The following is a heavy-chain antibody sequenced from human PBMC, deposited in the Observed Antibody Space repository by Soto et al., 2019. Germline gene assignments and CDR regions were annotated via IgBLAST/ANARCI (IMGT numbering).Heavy chain of an antibody. Sequence: QAQLQESGPGLVRPSGTLSLTCTVSRFSVTNNKYWHWVRQSPGKALEWIGEIYHTVATYYNPPLIVPASISIDKSKNHFPLKLTSVTAADTAVYYCARYSRYCTDGGCSLMRYVFDFWGQWTLVTVSS. J-gene: IGHJ3*01. V-gene: IGHV4-4*02. CDR2: IYHTVAT. D-gene: IGHD2-15*01. CDR1: RFSVTNNKY. CDR3: ARYSRYCTDGGCSLMRYVFDF.